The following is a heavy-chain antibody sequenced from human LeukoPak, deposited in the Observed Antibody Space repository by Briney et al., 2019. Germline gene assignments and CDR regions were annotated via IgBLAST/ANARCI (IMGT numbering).Heavy chain of an antibody. CDR2: MYYTGST. CDR3: ARVSVVYGMDV. CDR1: GGSISSDY. V-gene: IGHV4-59*01. J-gene: IGHJ6*02. Sequence: SQTLSLTCTVSGGSISSDYWAWIRQPPGKGLEWIGYMYYTGSTNYNPSLKSRVTISLATSKNQFSLKLSSVTAADTAVYYCARVSVVYGMDVWGRGTTVTVSS.